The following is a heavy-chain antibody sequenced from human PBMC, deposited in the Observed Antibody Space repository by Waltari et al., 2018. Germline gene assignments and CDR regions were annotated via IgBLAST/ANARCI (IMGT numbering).Heavy chain of an antibody. CDR1: GFTFDDYA. CDR2: ISWDGGST. D-gene: IGHD6-19*01. J-gene: IGHJ3*02. V-gene: IGHV3-43D*04. Sequence: EVQLVESGGVVVQPGGSLRLSCAASGFTFDDYAMHWARQAPGKGLEWVSLISWDGGSTYYADSVKGRFTISRDNSKNSLYLQMNSLRAEDTALYYCAKGRAVPGKDAFDIWGQGTMVTVSS. CDR3: AKGRAVPGKDAFDI.